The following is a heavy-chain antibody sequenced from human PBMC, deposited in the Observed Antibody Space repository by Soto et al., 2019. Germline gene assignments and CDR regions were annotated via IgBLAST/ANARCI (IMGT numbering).Heavy chain of an antibody. CDR3: ARYHRSRYSHYSFDY. CDR2: VIPIIGTA. D-gene: IGHD4-4*01. CDR1: GGTFSSYA. Sequence: QVQLVQSGAEVKKPGSSVKVSCKASGGTFSSYAISWVRQAPGQGLEWMGGVIPIIGTANYAQKSQGTVTITTDKSPSTPYMELSSLGSEATSVCSCARYHRSRYSHYSFDYWGQGTLVTVSS. J-gene: IGHJ4*02. V-gene: IGHV1-69*06.